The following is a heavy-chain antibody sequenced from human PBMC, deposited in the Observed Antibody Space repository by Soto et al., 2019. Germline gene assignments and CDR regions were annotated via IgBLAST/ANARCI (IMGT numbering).Heavy chain of an antibody. D-gene: IGHD2-2*01. CDR2: INAGNGNT. CDR3: AGGDIVVVPANYYGMDV. J-gene: IGHJ6*02. CDR1: GYTFTSYA. Sequence: ASVKVSCKASGYTFTSYAMHWVRQAPGQRLEWMGWINAGNGNTKYSQKFQGRVTITRDTSASTAYMELSSLRSEDTAVYYCAGGDIVVVPANYYGMDVWGQGTKVTVSS. V-gene: IGHV1-3*01.